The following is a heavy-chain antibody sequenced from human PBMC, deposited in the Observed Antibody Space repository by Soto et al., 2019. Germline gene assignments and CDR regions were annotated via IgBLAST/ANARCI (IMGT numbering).Heavy chain of an antibody. CDR1: GFTFSSYA. Sequence: EVQLLESGGGLVQPGGSLRLSCAASGFTFSSYAMSWVRQAPGKGLEWVSAISGSGGSTYYADSVKGRFTISRDNSKNTMYLQMNSVRAEDTAVYYCAKEYEYSSGWERIDYWGQGTLVTVSS. J-gene: IGHJ4*02. CDR2: ISGSGGST. CDR3: AKEYEYSSGWERIDY. D-gene: IGHD6-19*01. V-gene: IGHV3-23*01.